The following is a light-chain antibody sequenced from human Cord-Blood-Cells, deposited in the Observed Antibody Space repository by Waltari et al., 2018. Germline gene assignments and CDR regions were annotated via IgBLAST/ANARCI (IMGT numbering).Light chain of an antibody. Sequence: QSALTQPASVSGSPGQSITISCTGTSRDVGSYNLVSWYQQHPGKAPKLMIYEGSNRPSGVLNLFSGSKSVNTASLTISGLQAEDEADYYCCSYAGSSTFVVFGGGTKLTVL. CDR2: EGS. CDR3: CSYAGSSTFVV. CDR1: SRDVGSYNL. J-gene: IGLJ2*01. V-gene: IGLV2-23*03.